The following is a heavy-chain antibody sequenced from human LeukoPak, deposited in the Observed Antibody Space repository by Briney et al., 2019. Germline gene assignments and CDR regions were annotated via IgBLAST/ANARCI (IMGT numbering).Heavy chain of an antibody. CDR1: GFTFSSYA. CDR2: ISGSGGST. CDR3: ARDLSYSPPDYFDY. Sequence: AGGSLGLSCAASGFTFSSYAMSWVRQAPGKGLEWVSAISGSGGSTYYADSVKGRFTISRDNSKNTLYLQMNSLRAEDTAVYYCARDLSYSPPDYFDYWGQGTLVTVSS. V-gene: IGHV3-23*01. D-gene: IGHD4-11*01. J-gene: IGHJ4*02.